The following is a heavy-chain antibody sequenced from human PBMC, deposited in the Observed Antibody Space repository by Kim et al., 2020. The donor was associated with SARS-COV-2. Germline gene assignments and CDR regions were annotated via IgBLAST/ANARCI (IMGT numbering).Heavy chain of an antibody. Sequence: SETLSLTCTVSGGSISSGGYYWSWIRQHPGKGLEWIGYIYYSGSTYYNPSLKSRVTISVDTSKNQFSLKLSSVTAADTAVYYCARTVTNRRIGYYFDYWGQGTLVTVSS. J-gene: IGHJ4*02. CDR1: GGSISSGGYY. CDR2: IYYSGST. CDR3: ARTVTNRRIGYYFDY. D-gene: IGHD4-17*01. V-gene: IGHV4-31*03.